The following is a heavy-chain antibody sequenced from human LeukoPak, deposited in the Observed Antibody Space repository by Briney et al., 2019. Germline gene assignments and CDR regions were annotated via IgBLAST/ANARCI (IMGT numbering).Heavy chain of an antibody. CDR2: ISGNNDNP. Sequence: ASVTVSCKASGYTFSNFGISWVRQAPGQGLEWMGWISGNNDNPNYGQKFQGRLTVTTDSSTSTAYMELRNLRSDDTVAYYCARDGTSTDDYWGQGTLVTVSS. J-gene: IGHJ4*02. V-gene: IGHV1-18*01. D-gene: IGHD2-2*01. CDR1: GYTFSNFG. CDR3: ARDGTSTDDY.